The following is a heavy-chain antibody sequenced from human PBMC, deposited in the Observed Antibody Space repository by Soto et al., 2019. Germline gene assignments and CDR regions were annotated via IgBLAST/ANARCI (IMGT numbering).Heavy chain of an antibody. V-gene: IGHV2-70*01. CDR1: GFSLSTSGMC. CDR2: IDWDDDK. CDR3: ARTDSSSEAYYYYRMDV. J-gene: IGHJ6*02. D-gene: IGHD6-6*01. Sequence: SGPTLVNPTQTLTLTCTFSGFSLSTSGMCVSWIRQPPGKALEWLALIDWDDDKYYSTSLKTRLTISKDTSKNQVVLTVTNMDPVDTATYYCARTDSSSEAYYYYRMDVWGQGTTVTVSS.